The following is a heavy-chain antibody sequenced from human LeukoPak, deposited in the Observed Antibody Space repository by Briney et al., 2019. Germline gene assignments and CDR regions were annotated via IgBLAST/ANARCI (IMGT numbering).Heavy chain of an antibody. V-gene: IGHV4-59*01. D-gene: IGHD6-13*01. CDR2: IYYSGST. Sequence: SETLSLTCTVSGGSISSYYWSWIRQPPGKGLEWIGYIYYSGSTNYNPSLKSRVTISVDTSKNQFSLKLSSVTAADTAVYYCAREGIAAASFIWSDPWGQGTLVTVSS. J-gene: IGHJ5*02. CDR3: AREGIAAASFIWSDP. CDR1: GGSISSYY.